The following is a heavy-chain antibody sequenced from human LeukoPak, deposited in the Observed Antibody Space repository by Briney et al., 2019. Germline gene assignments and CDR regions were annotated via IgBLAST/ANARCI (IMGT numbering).Heavy chain of an antibody. D-gene: IGHD3-9*01. V-gene: IGHV4-39*01. CDR1: GDSISSGTYY. Sequence: SVTLSLTCTVSGDSISSGTYYWGWIRQPPGKGLEWIGTIYYSMTTYYNSSLKSRVTISVDTSKNQFSLKLRSVTAADTAVYYCVRHRIIRDIVTGDYFDYWGQGTLVTVSS. J-gene: IGHJ4*02. CDR2: IYYSMTT. CDR3: VRHRIIRDIVTGDYFDY.